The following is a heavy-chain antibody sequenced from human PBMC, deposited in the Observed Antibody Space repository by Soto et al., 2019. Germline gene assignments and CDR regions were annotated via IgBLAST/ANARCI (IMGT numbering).Heavy chain of an antibody. J-gene: IGHJ4*02. V-gene: IGHV4-39*01. Sequence: SETLSLTCTVSGGSISSSSYYWGWIRQPPGKGLEWIGSIYYSGSTYYNPSLKSRVTISVDTSKNQFSLKLSSVTAADTAVYYCARHRTRKGAPFDYWGQGTLVTVSS. CDR3: ARHRTRKGAPFDY. CDR1: GGSISSSSYY. CDR2: IYYSGST. D-gene: IGHD1-26*01.